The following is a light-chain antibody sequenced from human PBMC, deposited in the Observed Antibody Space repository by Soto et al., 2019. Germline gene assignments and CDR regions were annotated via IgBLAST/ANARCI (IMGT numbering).Light chain of an antibody. Sequence: EIVMTQSPATLSVSPGERVTLSCRASESISTNLAWYQQKPGQAPRLLIYGASSRATGIPARFSGTGSGTEFTLTISSLQSEDFAIYYCQQYKNWPPTWTFGQGTKVEIK. CDR3: QQYKNWPPTWT. V-gene: IGKV3D-15*01. CDR1: ESISTN. CDR2: GAS. J-gene: IGKJ1*01.